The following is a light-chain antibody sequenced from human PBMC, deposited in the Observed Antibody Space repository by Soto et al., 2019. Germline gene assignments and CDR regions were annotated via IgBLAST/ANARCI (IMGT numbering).Light chain of an antibody. Sequence: QSALTHPPSASGSPGKSVTRPCPGTSTYFVSYNRVSWYQQPPGTAPKLMIYEVSKRPSGVPDRFSGSKSGNTASLTISGLQAADEADYYCSLYTSENAYVFGTGTKV. CDR1: STYFVSYNR. CDR2: EVS. J-gene: IGLJ1*01. V-gene: IGLV2-18*01. CDR3: SLYTSENAYV.